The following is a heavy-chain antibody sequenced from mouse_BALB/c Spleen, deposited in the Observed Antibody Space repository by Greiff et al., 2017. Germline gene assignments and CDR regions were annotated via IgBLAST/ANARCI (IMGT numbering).Heavy chain of an antibody. V-gene: IGHV2-9*02. J-gene: IGHJ4*01. CDR2: IWAGGST. Sequence: QVQLQQSGPGLVAPSQSLSITCTVSGFSLTSYGVHWVRQPPGKGLEWLGVIWAGGSTNYNSALMSRLSISKDNSKSQVFLKMNSLQTDDTAMYYCAREGIYYYGGIYAMDYWGQGTSVTVSS. D-gene: IGHD1-1*01. CDR3: AREGIYYYGGIYAMDY. CDR1: GFSLTSYG.